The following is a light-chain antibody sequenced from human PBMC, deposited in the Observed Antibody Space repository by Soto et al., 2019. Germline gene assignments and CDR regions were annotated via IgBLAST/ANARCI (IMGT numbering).Light chain of an antibody. Sequence: QSVLTQPPSVSGAPGQRVTISCTGSSSNIGAGYDVHWYQQLPGTAPKLLSYGNSNRPSGVPDRFSGSKSGTLASLAITGLQAEDEAEYCCQSYDSSLSGLYVFGTGKKLTVL. CDR3: QSYDSSLSGLYV. V-gene: IGLV1-40*01. CDR2: GNS. J-gene: IGLJ1*01. CDR1: SSNIGAGYD.